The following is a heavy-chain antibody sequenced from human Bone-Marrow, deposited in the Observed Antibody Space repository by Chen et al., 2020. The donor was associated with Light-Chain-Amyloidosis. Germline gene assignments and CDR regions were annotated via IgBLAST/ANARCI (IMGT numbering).Heavy chain of an antibody. V-gene: IGHV5-51*01. D-gene: IGHD5-12*01. CDR1: GYTFPNYW. CDR3: ARRRDGYNFDY. Sequence: EVQLEQSGPEVKKPGESLKISCKGSGYTFPNYWIGWVRQMPGKGLVWMGVIYPDDSDARYSPYFDGQVTNSADKSITTAYLQWRSLKASDTAMYYCARRRDGYNFDYWGQGTLVTVSS. J-gene: IGHJ4*02. CDR2: IYPDDSDA.